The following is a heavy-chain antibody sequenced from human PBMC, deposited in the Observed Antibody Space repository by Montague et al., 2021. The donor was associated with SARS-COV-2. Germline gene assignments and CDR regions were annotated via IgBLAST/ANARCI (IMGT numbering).Heavy chain of an antibody. D-gene: IGHD1-1*01. J-gene: IGHJ4*02. CDR1: GDSVSSNSAA. V-gene: IGHV6-1*01. CDR2: TYYRSKWYT. CDR3: AREGTVPGPRGIYFDD. Sequence: CAISGDSVSSNSAAWNWIRQSPSGGLEWLGRTYYRSKWYTDYAPSVKTRVTITPDTSNNQFSLHLNSVPPGDTAVYYCAREGTVPGPRGIYFDDWGQGTLVTGSS.